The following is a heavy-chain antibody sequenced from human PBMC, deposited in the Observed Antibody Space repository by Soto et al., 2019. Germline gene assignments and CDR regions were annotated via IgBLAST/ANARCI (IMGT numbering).Heavy chain of an antibody. CDR1: GGSISSYY. D-gene: IGHD2-2*01. V-gene: IGHV4-59*01. CDR3: ASICSSTSCYQENFDY. J-gene: IGHJ4*02. CDR2: IYYSGST. Sequence: SETLSLTCTVSGGSISSYYWSWIRQPPGKGLEWIGYIYYSGSTNYNPSLKSRVTISVDTSKNQFSLKLSSVTAADTAVYYCASICSSTSCYQENFDYWGQGILVTVSS.